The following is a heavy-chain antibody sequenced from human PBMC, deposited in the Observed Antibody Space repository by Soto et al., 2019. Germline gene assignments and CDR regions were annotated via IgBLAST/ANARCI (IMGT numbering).Heavy chain of an antibody. Sequence: PGESLKISCKASGYTFTNYWIGWVRQMPGKGLEWMGIIHPGDSDTRYSPSFQGQVTISADKSITTAYLQWSSLEASDTAMYYCARHPYRVTAGRYNWFDPWGQGTLVTVS. V-gene: IGHV5-51*01. CDR2: IHPGDSDT. D-gene: IGHD2-21*02. CDR1: GYTFTNYW. CDR3: ARHPYRVTAGRYNWFDP. J-gene: IGHJ5*02.